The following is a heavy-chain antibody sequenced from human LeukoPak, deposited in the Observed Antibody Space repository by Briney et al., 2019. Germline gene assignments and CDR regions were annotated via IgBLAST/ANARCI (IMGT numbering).Heavy chain of an antibody. V-gene: IGHV4-30-4*07. CDR1: GGSINNDDYS. CDR3: ARGGKTIRFLAVHYMDV. D-gene: IGHD3-3*01. J-gene: IGHJ6*03. CDR2: VYYSGNT. Sequence: PSQTLSLTCAVSGGSINNDDYSWSWIRQPPGKGLEWIGYVYYSGNTYYNPSLKSRVTISVDTSKNQFSLQLNSVTPEDTAVYYCARGGKTIRFLAVHYMDVWGKGTTVIVS.